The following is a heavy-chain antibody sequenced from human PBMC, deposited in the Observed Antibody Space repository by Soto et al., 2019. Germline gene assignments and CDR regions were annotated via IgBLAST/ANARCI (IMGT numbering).Heavy chain of an antibody. CDR1: GGSISSYY. Sequence: SETLSLTCTVSGGSISSYYWSWIRQPPGKGLEWIGYIYYSGSTNYNPSLKSRVTISVDTSKNQFSLKLSSVTAADTAVYYCASRIAVPGPSGFFDYWGQGTLVTVSS. J-gene: IGHJ4*02. D-gene: IGHD6-19*01. CDR3: ASRIAVPGPSGFFDY. CDR2: IYYSGST. V-gene: IGHV4-59*01.